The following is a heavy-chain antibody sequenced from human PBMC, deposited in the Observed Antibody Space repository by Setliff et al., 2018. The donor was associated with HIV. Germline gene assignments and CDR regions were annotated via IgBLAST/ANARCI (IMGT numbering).Heavy chain of an antibody. CDR2: ISNSGSRM. CDR1: GFSFSDYY. CDR3: VRAVSGVFDFYYHMDV. D-gene: IGHD2-15*01. Sequence: GGSLRLSCAASGFSFSDYYMSWIRQAPGKGLEWVSYISNSGSRMTYADSVRGRFTISRDNAKNSLYLQMNSLTAEDTAVYYCVRAVSGVFDFYYHMDVWGKGTTVTVSS. V-gene: IGHV3-11*04. J-gene: IGHJ6*04.